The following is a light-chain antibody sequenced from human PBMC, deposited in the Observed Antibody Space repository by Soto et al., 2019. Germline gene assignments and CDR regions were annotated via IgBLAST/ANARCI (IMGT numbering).Light chain of an antibody. V-gene: IGKV3-15*01. J-gene: IGKJ1*01. CDR1: QSVSSN. Sequence: EIVMTQSPATLSESPGERATLSCRASQSVSSNLAWYQQKPGQAPRLLIYGASTRATGIPARFSGSGSGTEFTLTISSLQSEDFAVYYCQQYNNWPRGTLGQGTKVDIK. CDR3: QQYNNWPRGT. CDR2: GAS.